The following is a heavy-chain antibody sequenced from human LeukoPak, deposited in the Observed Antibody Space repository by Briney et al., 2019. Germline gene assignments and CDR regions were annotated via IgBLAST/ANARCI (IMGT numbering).Heavy chain of an antibody. CDR1: GFTFSSYA. CDR2: ISGSGGST. Sequence: GGSLRLSCAASGFTFSSYAMSWVRQAPGKGLEWVSAISGSGGSTYYADSVKGRFTISRDNSKNTLYLQMNSLRAEDTAVYYCAKRGENYYDSSGYYGWGQGTLVTVSS. J-gene: IGHJ4*02. CDR3: AKRGENYYDSSGYYG. V-gene: IGHV3-23*01. D-gene: IGHD3-22*01.